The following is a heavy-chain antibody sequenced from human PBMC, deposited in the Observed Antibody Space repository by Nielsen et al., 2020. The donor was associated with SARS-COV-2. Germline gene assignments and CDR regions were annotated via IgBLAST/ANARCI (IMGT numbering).Heavy chain of an antibody. CDR2: IYHSGTT. Sequence: GSLRLSCAVFGGSISRNNWWTWVRQPPGKGLEWIGEIYHSGTTNSNPSLKSRVTMSVDTNNNHFSLRLNSVTAADTATYFCARELSDCNETPCPRLGFDPWGQGTLVTVSS. J-gene: IGHJ5*02. V-gene: IGHV4-4*01. D-gene: IGHD2/OR15-2a*01. CDR3: ARELSDCNETPCPRLGFDP. CDR1: GGSISRNNW.